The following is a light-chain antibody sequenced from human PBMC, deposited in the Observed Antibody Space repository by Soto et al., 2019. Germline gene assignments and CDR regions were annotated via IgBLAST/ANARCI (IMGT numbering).Light chain of an antibody. CDR2: DVS. J-gene: IGLJ1*01. CDR3: SSYTSSSTLRV. V-gene: IGLV2-14*01. CDR1: SSDVDGYNY. Sequence: QSALTQPASVSGSPRQSITISCTGTSSDVDGYNYVSWYQQHPGKAPKLMIYDVSNRPSGVSNRFSGSKSGNTASLTISGLQAEDEADYYCSSYTSSSTLRVFGTGTKVTVL.